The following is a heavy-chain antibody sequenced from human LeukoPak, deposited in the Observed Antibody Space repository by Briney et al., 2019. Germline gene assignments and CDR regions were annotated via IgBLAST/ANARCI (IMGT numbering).Heavy chain of an antibody. CDR3: ARARQQMATSYLDY. Sequence: GGSLRLSCAASGLTFSSYEMNWVRQAPGKGLEWVSYISNTERTIYYADSVRGRFTISRDNAKNSLYLQMSSLRAEDTAVYYCARARQQMATSYLDYWGQGTLVTVSS. CDR2: ISNTERTI. D-gene: IGHD5-12*01. CDR1: GLTFSSYE. V-gene: IGHV3-48*03. J-gene: IGHJ4*02.